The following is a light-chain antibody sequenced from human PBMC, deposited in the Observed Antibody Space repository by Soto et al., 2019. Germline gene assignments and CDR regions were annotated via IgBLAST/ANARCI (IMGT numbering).Light chain of an antibody. V-gene: IGLV1-44*01. J-gene: IGLJ1*01. CDR1: SSNIGSNT. CDR3: AAWDDSLNVLYV. CDR2: SNN. Sequence: QSVLTQPPSASWTPGQRVTISCSVSSSNIGSNTVNWYQQLPGTAPKLLIYSNNQRPSGVPDRFSGSKSGNSASLAISGLQSEDEADYYCAAWDDSLNVLYVFGTGTKVTVL.